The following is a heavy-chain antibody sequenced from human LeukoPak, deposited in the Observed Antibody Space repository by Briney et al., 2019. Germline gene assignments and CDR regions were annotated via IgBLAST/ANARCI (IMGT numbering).Heavy chain of an antibody. CDR2: IYYSGST. D-gene: IGHD5-18*01. V-gene: IGHV4-59*01. J-gene: IGHJ6*03. Sequence: PSETLSLTCAVSGGSISRYYWSWIRQPPGKGLEGIGYIYYSGSTNNNHSVKSRVAISVDRYKNQFSLKLSSVTAADTAMYYCARDKMDSYGFYYYYMDVWGKGTTVTVSS. CDR1: GGSISRYY. CDR3: ARDKMDSYGFYYYYMDV.